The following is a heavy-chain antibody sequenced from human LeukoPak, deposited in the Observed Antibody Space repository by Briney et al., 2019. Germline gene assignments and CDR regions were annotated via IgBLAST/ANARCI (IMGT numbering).Heavy chain of an antibody. Sequence: SETLSLTCTVSGGSISSYYWSWIRQPAGKGLEWIGRIYTSGSTNYNPSLKSRVTMSVDTSKNQFSLKLSSVTAADPAVYYCARDLGSGWSDAFDIWAKGQWSPSLQ. J-gene: IGHJ3*02. V-gene: IGHV4-4*07. D-gene: IGHD6-19*01. CDR3: ARDLGSGWSDAFDI. CDR1: GGSISSYY. CDR2: IYTSGST.